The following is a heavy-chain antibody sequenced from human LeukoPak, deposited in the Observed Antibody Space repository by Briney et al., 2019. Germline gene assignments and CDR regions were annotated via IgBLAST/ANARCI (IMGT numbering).Heavy chain of an antibody. V-gene: IGHV3-7*01. J-gene: IGHJ4*02. Sequence: HPGGSLRLSCAASGFTFSSYWMSWVRQAPGKGLEWVANIKQDGSEKYYVDSVKGRFTISRDNAKNSLYLQMNSLRAENTAVYYCASTYYDSSGYPYYFDYWGQGTLVTVSS. CDR1: GFTFSSYW. CDR2: IKQDGSEK. CDR3: ASTYYDSSGYPYYFDY. D-gene: IGHD3-22*01.